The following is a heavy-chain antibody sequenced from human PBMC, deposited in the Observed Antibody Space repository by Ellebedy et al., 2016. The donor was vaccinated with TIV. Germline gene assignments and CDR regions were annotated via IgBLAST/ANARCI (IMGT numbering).Heavy chain of an antibody. CDR2: ISSSSSTI. J-gene: IGHJ2*01. CDR1: GFTFSSYS. V-gene: IGHV3-48*01. D-gene: IGHD6-19*01. CDR3: AKIAVSGLWYFDL. Sequence: GESLKISCAASGFTFSSYSMNWVRQAPGKGLEWVSYISSSSSTIYYADSVKGRFTISRDNSKNTLYLQMNSLSAEDTAIYYCAKIAVSGLWYFDLWGRGTLVTVSS.